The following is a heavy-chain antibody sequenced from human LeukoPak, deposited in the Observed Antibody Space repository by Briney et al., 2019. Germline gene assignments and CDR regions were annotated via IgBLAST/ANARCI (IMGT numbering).Heavy chain of an antibody. J-gene: IGHJ4*02. V-gene: IGHV3-33*06. Sequence: PGGSLRLSCAASGFTFSSYGMHWVRQAPGKGLEWVAVIWYDGSNKYYADSVKGRFTISRDNSKNTLYLQMNSLRAEDTAVYYCAKDYEDIVVVPAAPGAFDYWGQGTLVTVSS. CDR1: GFTFSSYG. D-gene: IGHD2-2*01. CDR2: IWYDGSNK. CDR3: AKDYEDIVVVPAAPGAFDY.